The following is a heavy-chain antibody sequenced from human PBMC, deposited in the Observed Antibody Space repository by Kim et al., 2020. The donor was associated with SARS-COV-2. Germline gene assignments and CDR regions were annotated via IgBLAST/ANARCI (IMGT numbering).Heavy chain of an antibody. CDR2: IYYSGST. J-gene: IGHJ3*02. V-gene: IGHV4-39*01. D-gene: IGHD6-13*01. Sequence: SETLSLTCTVSGGSISISDYYWGWIRQPPGKGLEWIGSIYYSGSTYYNPSLKSRVTISVDTSKNQFSLKLNSVTAADTAVYYCATRYSSSWYSDDAFDIWGQGTMVTVSS. CDR3: ATRYSSSWYSDDAFDI. CDR1: GGSISISDYY.